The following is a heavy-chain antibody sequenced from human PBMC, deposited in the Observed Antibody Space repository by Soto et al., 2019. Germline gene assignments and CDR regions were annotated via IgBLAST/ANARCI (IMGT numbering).Heavy chain of an antibody. CDR1: GVIISGNY. Sequence: PWVPMTLSCTVSGVIISGNYRTWVRQAPGKRLEWVSVTYNDGSTYSADSVKGRFTISRDNSKNTLHLQMNSLRAEDTAVYYCARGFNWLDYWGQGTLVTVSS. CDR3: ARGFNWLDY. V-gene: IGHV3-53*01. D-gene: IGHD1-20*01. CDR2: TYNDGST. J-gene: IGHJ4*02.